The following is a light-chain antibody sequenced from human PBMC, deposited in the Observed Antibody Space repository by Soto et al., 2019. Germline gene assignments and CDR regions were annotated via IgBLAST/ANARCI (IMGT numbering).Light chain of an antibody. J-gene: IGLJ2*01. CDR1: SSNIGAGYD. CDR3: RPYDSSLSGSV. Sequence: QSVLTQPPSVSGAPGQRVTISCTGSSSNIGAGYDVHWYQQLPGTAPKLLIYGNSNRPSGVPDRFSGSKSGTSASLAITGLQAEDEADYYCRPYDSSLSGSVFGGGTKVTVL. CDR2: GNS. V-gene: IGLV1-40*01.